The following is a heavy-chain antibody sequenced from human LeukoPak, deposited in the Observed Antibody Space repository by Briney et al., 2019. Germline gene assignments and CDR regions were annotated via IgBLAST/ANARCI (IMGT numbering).Heavy chain of an antibody. CDR3: GRVPWVTRYFDS. CDR1: GFTFTCCW. V-gene: IGHV3-7*01. Sequence: GGSLTLSCAASGFTFTCCWMSWVRQTPGKGLEWVASIKEDGREKYYADSVKGRFTMSRDNANNSLYLQVNSRRAEDTGVYYCGRVPWVTRYFDSWGQGVLVTVSS. J-gene: IGHJ4*02. D-gene: IGHD4-23*01. CDR2: IKEDGREK.